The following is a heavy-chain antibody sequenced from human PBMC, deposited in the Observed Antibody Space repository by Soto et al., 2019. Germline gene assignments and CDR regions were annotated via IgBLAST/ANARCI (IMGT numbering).Heavy chain of an antibody. J-gene: IGHJ6*02. CDR3: ARDGSVDTAMVNYYYYYGMDV. Sequence: GASVKVSCKASGYTFTSYGISWVRQAPGQGLEWMGWINPNSGGTNYAQKFQGWVTMTRDTSINTAYMELSRLRSDDTAVYYCARDGSVDTAMVNYYYYYGMDVWGQGTTVTVSS. CDR1: GYTFTSYG. D-gene: IGHD5-18*01. V-gene: IGHV1-2*04. CDR2: INPNSGGT.